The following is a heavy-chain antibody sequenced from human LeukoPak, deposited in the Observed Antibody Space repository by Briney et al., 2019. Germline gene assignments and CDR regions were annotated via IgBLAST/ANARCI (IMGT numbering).Heavy chain of an antibody. D-gene: IGHD2-21*02. J-gene: IGHJ4*02. V-gene: IGHV3-48*03. CDR3: ASCGGDCYHPYYFDY. Sequence: GGSLRLSCAASGFTFSSYEMNWVRQAPGKGLEWVSYISSSGSTIYYADSVKGRFTISRDNAKNSLYLQMNSLRAEDTAVYYCASCGGDCYHPYYFDYWGQGTLVTVSS. CDR2: ISSSGSTI. CDR1: GFTFSSYE.